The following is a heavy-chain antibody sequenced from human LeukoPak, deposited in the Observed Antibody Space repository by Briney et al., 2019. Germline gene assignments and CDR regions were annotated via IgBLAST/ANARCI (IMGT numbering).Heavy chain of an antibody. D-gene: IGHD2-21*02. CDR1: GSTISSYW. CDR2: IKQDGSEK. Sequence: PGGSLRLSCAASGSTISSYWMSWVRQAPGKGLEWVANIKQDGSEKYYVDSVKGRFTISRDNAKNSLYLQMNSLRAEDTAVYYCARSVTASFDYWGQGTLVTVSS. CDR3: ARSVTASFDY. J-gene: IGHJ4*02. V-gene: IGHV3-7*01.